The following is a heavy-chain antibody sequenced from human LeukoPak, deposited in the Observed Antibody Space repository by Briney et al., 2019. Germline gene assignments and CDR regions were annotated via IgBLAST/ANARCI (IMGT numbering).Heavy chain of an antibody. CDR2: ISGSGGST. J-gene: IGHJ4*02. CDR1: GFTFSSYA. V-gene: IGHV3-23*01. D-gene: IGHD3-22*01. CDR3: AKDVNSSGYYLGFDY. Sequence: GGSLRLSCVASGFTFSSYAMSWVRQAPGKGLEWVSAISGSGGSTYYADSVKGRFTISRDNSKNTLYLQMNSLRAEDTAVYYCAKDVNSSGYYLGFDYWGQGTLVTVSS.